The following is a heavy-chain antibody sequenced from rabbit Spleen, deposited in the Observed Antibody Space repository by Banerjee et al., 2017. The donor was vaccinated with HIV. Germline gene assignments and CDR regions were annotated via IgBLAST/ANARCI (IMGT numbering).Heavy chain of an antibody. CDR2: IYAGTFDST. CDR1: GFSFSSNYY. J-gene: IGHJ4*01. V-gene: IGHV1S45*01. Sequence: QEHLVESGGGLVQPEGSLALTCKASGFSFSSNYYMCWVRQAPGKGLEWIACIYAGTFDSTAYATWAKGRFTISRTSSTTMTLQVTGLTAADTATYFCARGSATMTMVIIGYFFNLWGPGTLVTVS. CDR3: ARGSATMTMVIIGYFFNL. D-gene: IGHD2-1*01.